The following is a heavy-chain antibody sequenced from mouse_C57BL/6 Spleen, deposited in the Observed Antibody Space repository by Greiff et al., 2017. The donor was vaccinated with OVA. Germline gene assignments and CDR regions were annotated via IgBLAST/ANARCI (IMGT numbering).Heavy chain of an antibody. CDR3: TITTVVPFAY. J-gene: IGHJ3*01. CDR2: IDPETGGT. CDR1: GYTFTDYE. Sequence: QVQLKQSGAELVRPGASVTLSCKASGYTFTDYEMHWVKQTPVHGLEWIGAIDPETGGTAYNQKFKGKAILTADKSSSTAYMELRSLTSEDSAVYYCTITTVVPFAYWGQGTLVTVSA. V-gene: IGHV1-15*01. D-gene: IGHD1-1*01.